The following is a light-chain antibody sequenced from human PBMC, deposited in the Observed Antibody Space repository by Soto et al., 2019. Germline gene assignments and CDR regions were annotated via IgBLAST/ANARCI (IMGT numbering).Light chain of an antibody. CDR1: QSLIYSNGKTY. Sequence: VLTHSPLSLPVTLGQPASISCRSSQSLIYSNGKTYLNWYQQRPGQVPRRIIYQVSNRDSGVPDRFSGSGSGSGTDFKLKISRVEAEDVGGDYCMEGNTSIGQGAKVDIX. J-gene: IGKJ1*01. CDR2: QVS. CDR3: MEGNTS. V-gene: IGKV2-30*01.